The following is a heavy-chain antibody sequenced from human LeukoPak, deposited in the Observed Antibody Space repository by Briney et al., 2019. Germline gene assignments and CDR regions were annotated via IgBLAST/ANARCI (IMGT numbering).Heavy chain of an antibody. V-gene: IGHV3-23*01. CDR2: ISGSGGST. J-gene: IGHJ6*02. Sequence: GGSLRLSCAASGFTFSSYAMSWVRQAPGKGLEWVSAISGSGGSTYYADSVKGRFTISRDNSKNALYLQMNSLRAEDTAVYYCAKDDPFSDYGGYMWSSRRYYYYGMDVWGQGTTVTVSS. CDR3: AKDDPFSDYGGYMWSSRRYYYYGMDV. D-gene: IGHD4-17*01. CDR1: GFTFSSYA.